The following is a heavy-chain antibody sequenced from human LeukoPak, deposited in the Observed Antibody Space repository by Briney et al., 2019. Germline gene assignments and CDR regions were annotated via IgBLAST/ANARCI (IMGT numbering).Heavy chain of an antibody. D-gene: IGHD2-21*02. CDR2: MNPNSGNT. V-gene: IGHV1-8*01. CDR1: GYTFTSYD. J-gene: IGHJ4*02. Sequence: ASVNVSCKASGYTFTSYDINWVRQATGQGLEWMGWMNPNSGNTGYAQKFQGRVTMTRNTSISTAYMELSSLRSEDTAVYYCARARRVVVTATYYFDYWGQGTLVTVSS. CDR3: ARARRVVVTATYYFDY.